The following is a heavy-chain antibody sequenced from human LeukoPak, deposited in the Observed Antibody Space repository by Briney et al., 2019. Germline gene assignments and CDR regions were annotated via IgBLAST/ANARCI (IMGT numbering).Heavy chain of an antibody. CDR2: VWYDGSKT. J-gene: IGHJ3*01. Sequence: PGGSLRLSCAASGFTFSSYAMHWVRQAPGKGLEWVAVVWYDGSKTYSADSVKGRITISRDDSKNTLYLQMNSLRAEDTAVYFCVRGWGSNVYASAFDVWGQGTMVTVSS. D-gene: IGHD3-16*01. CDR3: VRGWGSNVYASAFDV. V-gene: IGHV3-33*01. CDR1: GFTFSSYA.